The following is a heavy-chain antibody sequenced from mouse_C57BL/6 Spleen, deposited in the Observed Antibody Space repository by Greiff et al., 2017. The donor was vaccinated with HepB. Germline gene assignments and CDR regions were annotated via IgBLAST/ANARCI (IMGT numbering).Heavy chain of an antibody. J-gene: IGHJ4*01. V-gene: IGHV1-55*01. D-gene: IGHD2-1*01. CDR2: IYPGSGST. CDR1: GYTFTSYW. Sequence: QVQLQQPGAELVKPGASVKMSCKASGYTFTSYWITWVKQRPGQGLEWIGDIYPGSGSTNYNEKFKSKATMTVDTSSSTAYMQLSSLTSEDSAVYYCARKGYDGNYAMDYWGQGTSVTVSS. CDR3: ARKGYDGNYAMDY.